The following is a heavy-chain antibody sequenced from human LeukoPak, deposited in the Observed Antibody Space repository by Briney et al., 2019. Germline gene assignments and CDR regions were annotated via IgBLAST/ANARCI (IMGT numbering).Heavy chain of an antibody. CDR2: INPSGGST. CDR3: ARGTQQLVYYYYGMGV. V-gene: IGHV1-46*01. J-gene: IGHJ6*02. CDR1: GYTFTSYY. Sequence: ASVKVSCKASGYTFTSYYMHWVRQAPGQGLEWMGIINPSGGSTSYAQKFQGRVTMTRDTSTSTVYMELSSLRSEDTAVYYCARGTQQLVYYYYGMGVWGQGTTVTVSS. D-gene: IGHD6-13*01.